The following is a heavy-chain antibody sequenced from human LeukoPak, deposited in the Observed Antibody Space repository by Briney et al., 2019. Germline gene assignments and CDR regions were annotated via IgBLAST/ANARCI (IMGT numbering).Heavy chain of an antibody. V-gene: IGHV1-2*02. D-gene: IGHD1-7*01. CDR2: INPNSGGT. CDR1: GYTFTGYY. J-gene: IGHJ3*02. Sequence: GASVKVSCKAPGYTFTGYYMHWVRQAPGQGLEWMGWINPNSGGTNYAQKFQGRVTMTRDTSISTAYMELSSLRSEDTAVYYCARPTRENWNFLLGWGSAFDIWGQGTMVTVSS. CDR3: ARPTRENWNFLLGWGSAFDI.